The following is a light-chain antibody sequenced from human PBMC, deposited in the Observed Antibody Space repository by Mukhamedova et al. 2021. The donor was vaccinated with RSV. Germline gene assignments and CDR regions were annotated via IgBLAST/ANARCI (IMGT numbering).Light chain of an antibody. Sequence: WYQRRVHGKAPKRLIYATSTLQSGVPSRFSGSGSGTEFTLTISSLQPEDFATYYCLQHNSYPLAFGQGTKVEIK. J-gene: IGKJ1*01. V-gene: IGKV1-17*01. CDR2: ATS. CDR3: LQHNSYPLA.